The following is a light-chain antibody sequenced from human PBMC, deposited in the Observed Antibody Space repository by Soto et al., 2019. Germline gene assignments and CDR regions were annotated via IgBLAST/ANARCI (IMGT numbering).Light chain of an antibody. CDR2: DAS. Sequence: EIVMTQSPATLSVSPGERATLSCRASQTVINKLAWFQQEPGQAPRLLIYDASTRATGIPARFSGSGSGTEFTLTISSLQSEDFAVYYCQQYNDRWWTFGQGTKVDIK. CDR1: QTVINK. V-gene: IGKV3-15*01. CDR3: QQYNDRWWT. J-gene: IGKJ1*01.